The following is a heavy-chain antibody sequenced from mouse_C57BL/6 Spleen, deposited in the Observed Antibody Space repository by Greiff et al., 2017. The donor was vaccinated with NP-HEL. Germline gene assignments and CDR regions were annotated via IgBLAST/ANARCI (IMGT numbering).Heavy chain of an antibody. CDR1: GYTFTSYW. CDR3: ARGKNYYAMDY. D-gene: IGHD2-1*01. J-gene: IGHJ4*01. Sequence: QVQLKQPGAELVMPGASVKLSCKASGYTFTSYWMHWVKQRPGQGLEWIGEIDPSDSYTNYNQQFKGKSTLTVDKSSSTAYMQLSSLTSEDSAVYYCARGKNYYAMDYWGQGTSVTVSS. CDR2: IDPSDSYT. V-gene: IGHV1-69*01.